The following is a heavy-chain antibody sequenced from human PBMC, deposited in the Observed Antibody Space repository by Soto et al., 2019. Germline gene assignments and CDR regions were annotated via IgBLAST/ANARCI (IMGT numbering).Heavy chain of an antibody. CDR3: IRDGFETHYDYLPIFYY. J-gene: IGHJ4*02. V-gene: IGHV3-74*01. D-gene: IGHD3-3*01. Sequence: EVQLVESGGGLVQPGGSLRLSCAASGFTFSGYWMHWVRQVPGKGLIWVARSNSDGSGISYADSVRGRFTISRHNVRNILLLLTIILRGLDSAVYYCIRDGFETHYDYLPIFYYWGQGTLVTVSS. CDR1: GFTFSGYW. CDR2: SNSDGSGI.